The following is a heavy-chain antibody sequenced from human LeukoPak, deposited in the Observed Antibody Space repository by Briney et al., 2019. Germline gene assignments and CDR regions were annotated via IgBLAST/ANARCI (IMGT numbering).Heavy chain of an antibody. Sequence: PGGSLRLSCAASGFTFSSYGIHWVRQAPGRGLEWLSAITSSRGDIYYADSAKGRFTISRDNAKNSLYLQINSLRAEDTAVYYCTRVNGDSVDADYYYYMDVWGKGTTVAVSS. CDR2: ITSSRGDI. V-gene: IGHV3-21*01. J-gene: IGHJ6*03. CDR3: TRVNGDSVDADYYYYMDV. CDR1: GFTFSSYG. D-gene: IGHD2-21*02.